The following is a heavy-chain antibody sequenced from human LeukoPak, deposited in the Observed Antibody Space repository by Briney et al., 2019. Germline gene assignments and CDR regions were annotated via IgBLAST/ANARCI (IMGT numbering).Heavy chain of an antibody. Sequence: GGSLRLSCAASGFTFSSYAMHWVCQAPGKGLEWVAVISYDGSNKYYADSVKGRFTISRDNSKNTLYLQMNSLRAEDTAVYYCARLGVDSSGYYYFDYWGQGTLVTVSS. CDR3: ARLGVDSSGYYYFDY. D-gene: IGHD3-22*01. V-gene: IGHV3-30-3*01. CDR1: GFTFSSYA. CDR2: ISYDGSNK. J-gene: IGHJ4*02.